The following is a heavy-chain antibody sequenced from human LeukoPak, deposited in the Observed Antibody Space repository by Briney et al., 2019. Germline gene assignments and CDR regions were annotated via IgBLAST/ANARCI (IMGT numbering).Heavy chain of an antibody. CDR2: INDSGGNT. D-gene: IGHD2-2*01. Sequence: QSGGSLRLSCAASGFTFMNYAVTWVRQAPGKGLEWVSVINDSGGNTYYADSVKGRFTISRDNAKSTLYLQMNSLRAEDTAVYYCTRVGYCATTSCRTAFDIWGQGTVVTVSS. J-gene: IGHJ3*02. CDR3: TRVGYCATTSCRTAFDI. V-gene: IGHV3-23*01. CDR1: GFTFMNYA.